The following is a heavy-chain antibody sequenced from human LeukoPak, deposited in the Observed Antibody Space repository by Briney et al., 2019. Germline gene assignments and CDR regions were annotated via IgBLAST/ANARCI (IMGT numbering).Heavy chain of an antibody. J-gene: IGHJ4*02. D-gene: IGHD2-21*01. CDR2: ITGSGSI. Sequence: GGSWRLSCAASGFTFTSHSLDWVRQAPGKGLEWVSSITGSGSIQYADSVKGRFTISRDNAKNSLYLQMDGLRAEDTAVYYCVRDVIHSYFDIWGQRVLVTVSP. V-gene: IGHV3-69-1*02. CDR1: GFTFTSHS. CDR3: VRDVIHSYFDI.